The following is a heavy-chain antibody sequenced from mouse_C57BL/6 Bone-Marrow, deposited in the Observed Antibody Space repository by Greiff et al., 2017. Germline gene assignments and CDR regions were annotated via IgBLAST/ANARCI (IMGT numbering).Heavy chain of an antibody. D-gene: IGHD1-1*01. CDR3: ARHERDYYGSSHYFDY. V-gene: IGHV1-62-2*01. Sequence: QVQLKESGAELVKPGASVKLSCKASGYTFTEYTIHWVKQRSGQGLEWIGWFYPGSGSIKYNEKFKDKATLTADKSSSTVYMELSRLTSEDSAVYFCARHERDYYGSSHYFDYWGQGTTLTVSS. CDR2: FYPGSGSI. CDR1: GYTFTEYT. J-gene: IGHJ2*01.